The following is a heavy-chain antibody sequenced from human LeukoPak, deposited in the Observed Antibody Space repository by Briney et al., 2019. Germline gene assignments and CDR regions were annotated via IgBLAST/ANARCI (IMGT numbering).Heavy chain of an antibody. CDR1: GYTFTSYY. Sequence: ASVKVSCKASGYTFTSYYMHWVRQAPGQGLKRMGIINPSGGSTSYAQKFQGRVTMTRDMSTSTVYMELSSLRSEDTAVYYCARDPIHYYDSSGRDYFDYWGQGTLVTVSS. CDR2: INPSGGST. J-gene: IGHJ4*02. CDR3: ARDPIHYYDSSGRDYFDY. D-gene: IGHD3-22*01. V-gene: IGHV1-46*01.